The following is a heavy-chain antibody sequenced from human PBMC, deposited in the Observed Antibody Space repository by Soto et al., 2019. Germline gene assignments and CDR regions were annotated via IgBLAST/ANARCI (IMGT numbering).Heavy chain of an antibody. J-gene: IGHJ5*02. V-gene: IGHV1-8*02. CDR2: MNPNSGNT. CDR3: ATITYYYDSSGPGWFDP. Sequence: ASVKVSCKASGYTFTTYVMHWVRQATGQGLEWMGWMNPNSGNTGYAQKFQGRVTMTRNTSISTAYMELSSLRSEDTAVYYCATITYYYDSSGPGWFDPWGQGTLVTVSS. CDR1: GYTFTTYV. D-gene: IGHD3-22*01.